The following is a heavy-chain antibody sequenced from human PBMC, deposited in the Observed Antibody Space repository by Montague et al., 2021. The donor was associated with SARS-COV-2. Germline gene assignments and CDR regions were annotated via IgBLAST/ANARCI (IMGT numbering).Heavy chain of an antibody. CDR3: AGRPTPSYSSGWYLFYYAMDV. V-gene: IGHV4-59*01. D-gene: IGHD6-19*01. CDR1: GGSINSYY. CDR2: IYYSGST. J-gene: IGHJ6*02. Sequence: SETLSLTCAVYGGSINSYYWSWIRQPPGKGLEWIGYIYYSGSTIYNPSLKSRVTISIDTSKNQFSLKLNSVTAADTAVYYCAGRPTPSYSSGWYLFYYAMDVWGQGTTVTVSS.